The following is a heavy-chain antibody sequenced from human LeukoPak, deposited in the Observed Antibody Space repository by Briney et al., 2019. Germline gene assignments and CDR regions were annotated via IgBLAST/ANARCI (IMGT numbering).Heavy chain of an antibody. D-gene: IGHD3-16*02. V-gene: IGHV3-23*01. CDR2: ISGSGGST. Sequence: GGSLRLSCAASGFTFSSYAMSWVRQAPGKGLEWVSAISGSGGSTYYADSVKGRFTISRDNSKNTLYLQMNSLRAEDTAVYYCASDPEGYTTPGYFDYWGQGTLVTVSS. J-gene: IGHJ4*02. CDR3: ASDPEGYTTPGYFDY. CDR1: GFTFSSYA.